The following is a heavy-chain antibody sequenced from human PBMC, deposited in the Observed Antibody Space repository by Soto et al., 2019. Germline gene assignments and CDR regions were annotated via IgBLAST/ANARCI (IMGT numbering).Heavy chain of an antibody. V-gene: IGHV1-2*04. D-gene: IGHD6-13*01. CDR3: ASSIASAGINVDDLGVYYYYCMDV. CDR1: GYTFTGYY. J-gene: IGHJ6*02. Sequence: QVQLVQSGAEVKKPGASVKVSCKASGYTFTGYYMHWVRQAPGQGLEWMGWSNPNSGGTNYAQKFQGWVTMTRDTSISTAYMELSRLRSDGSAVYYCASSIASAGINVDDLGVYYYYCMDVWGQGTTVTVSS. CDR2: SNPNSGGT.